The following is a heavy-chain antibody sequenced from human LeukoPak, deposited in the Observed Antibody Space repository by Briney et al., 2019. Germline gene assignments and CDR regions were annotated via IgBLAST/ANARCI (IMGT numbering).Heavy chain of an antibody. J-gene: IGHJ4*02. D-gene: IGHD5-18*01. Sequence: GGSLRLSCAASGFTFSSYAMHWVRQAPGEGLEWVAVISYDAGIKYYADSVKGRFTISRDNSKNTLYLQMNSLRAEDTAVYYCANGYIWGQGTLVTVSS. CDR3: ANGYI. V-gene: IGHV3-30*18. CDR2: ISYDAGIK. CDR1: GFTFSSYA.